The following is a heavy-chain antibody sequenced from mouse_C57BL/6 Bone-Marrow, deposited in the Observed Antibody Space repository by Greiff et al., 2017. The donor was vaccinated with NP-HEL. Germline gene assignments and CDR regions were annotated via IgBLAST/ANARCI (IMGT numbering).Heavy chain of an antibody. CDR2: INPYNGGT. CDR3: ARRGSNYGFAY. D-gene: IGHD2-5*01. CDR1: GYTFTDYY. V-gene: IGHV1-19*01. J-gene: IGHJ3*01. Sequence: DVQLQESGPVLVKPGASVKMSCKASGYTFTDYYMNWVQPSHGKSLEWIGVINPYNGGTSYNQKFKGKATLPVDKSSSTAYMELNSLTSEDAAVYYCARRGSNYGFAYWGQGTLVTVSA.